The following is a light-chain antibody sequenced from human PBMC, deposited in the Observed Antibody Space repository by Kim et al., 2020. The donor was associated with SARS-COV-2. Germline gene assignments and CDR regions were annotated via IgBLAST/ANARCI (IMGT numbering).Light chain of an antibody. Sequence: SASPGQAASITCAGDKLGDKYVCWYQQRPGQSPVMVIYEDAKRPSGIPERFSGSNSGNTATLTISGTQAADEADYFCQAWDSNIVVFGGGTQLTVL. CDR3: QAWDSNIVV. CDR2: EDA. CDR1: KLGDKY. V-gene: IGLV3-1*01. J-gene: IGLJ3*02.